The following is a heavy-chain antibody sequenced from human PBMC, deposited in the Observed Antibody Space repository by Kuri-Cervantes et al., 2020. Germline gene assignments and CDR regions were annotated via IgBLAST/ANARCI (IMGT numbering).Heavy chain of an antibody. Sequence: ASVKVSCKASGYTFTSYYMHWVRQAPGQGLEWMGWISAYNGNTNYAQKLQGRVTMTTDTSTSTAYMELRSLRSDDTAVYYCARSNHLYCGGDCYSDYWGQGTLVTVSS. J-gene: IGHJ4*02. CDR1: GYTFTSYY. CDR3: ARSNHLYCGGDCYSDY. CDR2: ISAYNGNT. D-gene: IGHD2-21*01. V-gene: IGHV1-18*04.